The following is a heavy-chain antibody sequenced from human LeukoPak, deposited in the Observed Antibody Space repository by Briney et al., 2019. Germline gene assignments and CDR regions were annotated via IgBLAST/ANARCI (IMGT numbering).Heavy chain of an antibody. V-gene: IGHV6-1*01. CDR3: ARQGGQYSSSWRYYYYMDV. D-gene: IGHD6-13*01. CDR1: GDSVSSNTAA. Sequence: SQTLSLTCAISGDSVSSNTAAWNWIRQSPSRGLEWLGRTYCRSKWYNDYAVSVKSRITINPDTSKNQFSLQLSSVTAADTAVYYCARQGGQYSSSWRYYYYMDVWGKGTTVTISS. CDR2: TYCRSKWYN. J-gene: IGHJ6*03.